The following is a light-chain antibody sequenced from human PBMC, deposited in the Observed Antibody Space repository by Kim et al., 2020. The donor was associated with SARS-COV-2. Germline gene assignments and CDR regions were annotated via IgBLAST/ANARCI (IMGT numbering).Light chain of an antibody. V-gene: IGLV2-11*01. Sequence: GQSGTISCTGTSSDGCGYNYVSCDQQHPGKAPTLRIYGGRKRPSGVPDRFSGSKSGNTASLTSSGLQAEDEADYYCCSYAGSYTWVFGGGTQLTVL. CDR2: GGR. CDR1: SSDGCGYNY. CDR3: CSYAGSYTWV. J-gene: IGLJ3*02.